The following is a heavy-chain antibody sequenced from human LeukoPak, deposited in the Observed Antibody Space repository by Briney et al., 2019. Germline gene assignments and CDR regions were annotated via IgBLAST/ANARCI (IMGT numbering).Heavy chain of an antibody. Sequence: PSETLSLTCAVYGGSSSGYYWSWIRQPPGKGLEWIGYIYTSGSTNYNPSLKSRVTISVDTSKNQFSLKLSSVTAADTAVYYCARDTGYFDYWGQGTLVTVSS. V-gene: IGHV4-4*09. D-gene: IGHD3-10*01. CDR2: IYTSGST. CDR1: GGSSSGYY. J-gene: IGHJ4*02. CDR3: ARDTGYFDY.